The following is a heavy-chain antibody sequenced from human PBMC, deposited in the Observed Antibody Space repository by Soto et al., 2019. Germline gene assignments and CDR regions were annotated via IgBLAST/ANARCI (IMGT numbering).Heavy chain of an antibody. CDR1: GFTLSSYS. CDR2: ISSSSSSI. Sequence: GRSLRLSWAASGFTLSSYSMNLVRQAPGKGLEWVSSISSSSSSIYYAESLKGRFTISRDNAKSSLYLQMNSLRAEDTAVYYCARSVEIYAIIGAFDILRQGTMVTVSS. CDR3: ARSVEIYAIIGAFDI. D-gene: IGHD2-8*01. J-gene: IGHJ3*02. V-gene: IGHV3-21*01.